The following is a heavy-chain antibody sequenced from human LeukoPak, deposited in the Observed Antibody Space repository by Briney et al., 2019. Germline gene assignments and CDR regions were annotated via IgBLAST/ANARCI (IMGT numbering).Heavy chain of an antibody. Sequence: GGSLRLSCAASGFTFSSYGMHWVRQAPGKGLEWVAFIRYDGSNKYYPDSVKGRFTISRDNSKNTLYLQMNSLQTEDTAVYYCTTITMMLIHPDYWGQGTLVTVSS. CDR1: GFTFSSYG. D-gene: IGHD3-22*01. J-gene: IGHJ4*02. CDR3: TTITMMLIHPDY. V-gene: IGHV3-30*02. CDR2: IRYDGSNK.